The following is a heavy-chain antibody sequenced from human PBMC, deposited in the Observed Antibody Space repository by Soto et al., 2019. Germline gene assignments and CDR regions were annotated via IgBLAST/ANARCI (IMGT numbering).Heavy chain of an antibody. V-gene: IGHV1-69*13. CDR1: GGTFSSYA. Sequence: GASVKVSCKAYGGTFSSYAISWVRQAPGQGLEWMGGIIPIFGTANYAQKFQGRVTITADESTSTAYMELSSLRSEDTAVYYCARKEGYCSGGSCYYGMDVWGQGTTVTVSS. D-gene: IGHD2-15*01. CDR2: IIPIFGTA. CDR3: ARKEGYCSGGSCYYGMDV. J-gene: IGHJ6*02.